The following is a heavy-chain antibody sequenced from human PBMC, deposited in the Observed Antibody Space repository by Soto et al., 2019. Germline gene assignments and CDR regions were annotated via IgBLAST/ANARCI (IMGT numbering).Heavy chain of an antibody. CDR1: GYTFTSHG. CDR3: ARERESSGWYEGVFDI. CDR2: ISANNGNT. V-gene: IGHV1-18*04. Sequence: ASVKVSCKASGYTFTSHGISWVRQAPGQGLEWMGWISANNGNTNYAQKFQGRVTMTTDTSTSTAYMELRSLRPDDTAVYHCARERESSGWYEGVFDIWGQGTMVTVSS. J-gene: IGHJ3*02. D-gene: IGHD6-19*01.